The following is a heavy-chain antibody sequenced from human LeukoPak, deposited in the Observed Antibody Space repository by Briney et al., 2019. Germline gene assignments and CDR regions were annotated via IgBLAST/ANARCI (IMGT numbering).Heavy chain of an antibody. CDR3: ARGKSGSCGTNGY. CDR1: GFTFSSYW. V-gene: IGHV3-74*01. Sequence: GGSLRHSCVVSGFTFSSYWMHWVRQAPGEGLVWVSRINSDGSTTTYADSVKGRFTISRDNAKNSLYLQMNSLRAEDTAVYYCARGKSGSCGTNGYRGQGTLVTVSS. J-gene: IGHJ4*02. D-gene: IGHD1-26*01. CDR2: INSDGSTT.